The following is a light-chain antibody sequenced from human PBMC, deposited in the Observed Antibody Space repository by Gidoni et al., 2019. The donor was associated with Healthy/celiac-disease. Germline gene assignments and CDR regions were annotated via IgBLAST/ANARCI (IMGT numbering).Light chain of an antibody. CDR2: QDS. CDR1: KLGDKY. V-gene: IGLV3-1*01. J-gene: IGLJ2*01. CDR3: QAWDSSTAVV. Sequence: SYELTQPPSVSVSPGPTSSITRSGDKLGDKYACWYQQKPGQSPVLVIYQDSKRPSGIPERFSGSNSGNTATLTISGTQAMDEADYYCQAWDSSTAVVFGGGTKLTVL.